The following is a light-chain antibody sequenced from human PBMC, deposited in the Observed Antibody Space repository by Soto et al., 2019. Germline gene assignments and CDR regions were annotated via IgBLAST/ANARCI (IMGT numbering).Light chain of an antibody. J-gene: IGKJ4*01. CDR3: QQYHSYPLT. CDR1: QSIDRW. V-gene: IGKV1-5*03. Sequence: DIQITQSPSTLSASVGDRVTITCRASQSIDRWLAWYQQKPGKAPALLIYKASTLQSGVPSRFSGSGYETEFTLSIGRLQPDDFATYYCQQYHSYPLTFGGGTTVEIK. CDR2: KAS.